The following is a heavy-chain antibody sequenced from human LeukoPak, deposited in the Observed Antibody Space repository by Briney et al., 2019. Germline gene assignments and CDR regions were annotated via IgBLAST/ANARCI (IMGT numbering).Heavy chain of an antibody. CDR1: GFTFSSYA. CDR2: ISYDGSNK. Sequence: GRSLRLSCAASGFTFSSYAMHWVRQAPGKGLEWVAVISYDGSNKYYADSVKGRFTISRDNSKNTLYLQMNSLKTEDTAVYYCTRHPTERQLDWYFDLWGRGTLVTVSS. CDR3: TRHPTERQLDWYFDL. D-gene: IGHD1-1*01. J-gene: IGHJ2*01. V-gene: IGHV3-30-3*01.